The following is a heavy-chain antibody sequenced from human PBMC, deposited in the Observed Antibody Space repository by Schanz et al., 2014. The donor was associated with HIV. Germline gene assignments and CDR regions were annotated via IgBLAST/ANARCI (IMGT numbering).Heavy chain of an antibody. Sequence: QVDLVESGGGVVQPGRSLRLSCTASGFTFNNYGMQWVRQAPGQGLEWMGMIKTSGGTTTYAQKFQGRVTLTRDTTATTVYMELSSLKSEDTAVYYCARTHYSVVSSRAMDVWGQGTTVTVSS. V-gene: IGHV1-46*02. CDR1: GFTFNNYG. D-gene: IGHD2-15*01. CDR3: ARTHYSVVSSRAMDV. CDR2: IKTSGGTT. J-gene: IGHJ6*02.